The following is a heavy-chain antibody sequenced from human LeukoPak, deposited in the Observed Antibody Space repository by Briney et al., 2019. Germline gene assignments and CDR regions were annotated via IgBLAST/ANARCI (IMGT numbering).Heavy chain of an antibody. CDR2: IIPIFGTA. Sequence: ASVKVSCKASGATFTSYAISWVRQAPGQGLEWMGGIIPIFGTANYAQKFQGRVTITTDESTSTAYMELSSVRSEDTAVYYCARGRDYYGSGRPYYFDYWGQGTLVTVSS. CDR3: ARGRDYYGSGRPYYFDY. D-gene: IGHD3-10*01. V-gene: IGHV1-69*05. CDR1: GATFTSYA. J-gene: IGHJ4*02.